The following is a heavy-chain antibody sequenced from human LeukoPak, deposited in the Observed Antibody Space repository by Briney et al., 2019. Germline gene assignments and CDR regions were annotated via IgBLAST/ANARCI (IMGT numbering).Heavy chain of an antibody. V-gene: IGHV3-23*01. D-gene: IGHD5-24*01. Sequence: GSLRLSCAASGFTFTNYAMNWVRQAPGKGLEWVSTLSPSGADTYYADSVKGRFTISRDISKNTLYLQMNSLRAEDTAVYYCARRAYNWGAFDIWGRGTMVTVSS. J-gene: IGHJ3*02. CDR3: ARRAYNWGAFDI. CDR2: LSPSGADT. CDR1: GFTFTNYA.